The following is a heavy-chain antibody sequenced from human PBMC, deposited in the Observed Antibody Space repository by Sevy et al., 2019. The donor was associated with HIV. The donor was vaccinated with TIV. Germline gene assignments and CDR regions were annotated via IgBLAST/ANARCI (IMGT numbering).Heavy chain of an antibody. D-gene: IGHD3-10*01. J-gene: IGHJ3*01. V-gene: IGHV3-21*01. CDR1: GFTFTTYT. CDR3: ARPYGSGSWEAFDV. CDR2: ITSSGNYI. Sequence: GGSLRLSCAASGFTFTTYTMNWVRQAPGKGLEWVSSITSSGNYIYYADSVKGRFTISRDNAKDSVYLQMNSLRAEDTAVYYCARPYGSGSWEAFDVWDQGTMVTVSS.